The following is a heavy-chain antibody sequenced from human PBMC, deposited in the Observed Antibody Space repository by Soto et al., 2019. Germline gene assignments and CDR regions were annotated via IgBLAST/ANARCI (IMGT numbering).Heavy chain of an antibody. D-gene: IGHD2-2*01. CDR2: IYPGDSDT. CDR1: GYSFTSYW. CDR3: ARHMTPAANHYYYYGMDV. V-gene: IGHV5-51*01. Sequence: GESLKISCKGSGYSFTSYWIGWVRQMPGKGLEWMGIIYPGDSDTRYSPSFQGQVTISADKSISTAYLQWSSLKASDTAMYYCARHMTPAANHYYYYGMDVWGQGTTVTVSS. J-gene: IGHJ6*02.